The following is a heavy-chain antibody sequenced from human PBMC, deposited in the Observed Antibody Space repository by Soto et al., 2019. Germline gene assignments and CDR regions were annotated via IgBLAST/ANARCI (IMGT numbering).Heavy chain of an antibody. Sequence: SETLSLTCTVSGGSISSSSYYWGWIRQPPGKGLEWIGTIYYSGTTYYNPSLKSRVTISVDTSKNQFSLKLSSVTAADTAVYYCARLYYYDSSGYYPTLPVDPWGQGTLVTVSS. CDR3: ARLYYYDSSGYYPTLPVDP. CDR2: IYYSGTT. V-gene: IGHV4-39*01. J-gene: IGHJ5*02. D-gene: IGHD3-22*01. CDR1: GGSISSSSYY.